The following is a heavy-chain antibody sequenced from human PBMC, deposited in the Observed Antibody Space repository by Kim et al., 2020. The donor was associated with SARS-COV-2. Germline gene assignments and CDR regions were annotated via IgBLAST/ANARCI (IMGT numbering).Heavy chain of an antibody. D-gene: IGHD6-13*01. V-gene: IGHV4-34*01. Sequence: SETLSLTCAVYGGSFSGYYWSWIRQPPGKGLEWIGEINHSGSTNYNPSLKSRVTISVDTSKNQFSLKLSSVTAADTAVYYCARVQQLDTDYWGQGTLVTVSS. CDR3: ARVQQLDTDY. J-gene: IGHJ4*02. CDR2: INHSGST. CDR1: GGSFSGYY.